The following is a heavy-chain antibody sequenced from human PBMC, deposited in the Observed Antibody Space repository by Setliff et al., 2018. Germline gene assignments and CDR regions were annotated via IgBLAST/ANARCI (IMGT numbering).Heavy chain of an antibody. CDR3: ARGGTYRYFDY. Sequence: SETLSLTCTVSGDSISSRTYYWSWIRQPAGKGLEWIGHIYTSWSTISNPSLKSRVTISLDTSKNQFSLKLSSVTAADTAVYYCARGGTYRYFDYWGQGTRVTVSS. J-gene: IGHJ4*02. CDR1: GDSISSRTYY. V-gene: IGHV4-61*09. CDR2: IYTSWST.